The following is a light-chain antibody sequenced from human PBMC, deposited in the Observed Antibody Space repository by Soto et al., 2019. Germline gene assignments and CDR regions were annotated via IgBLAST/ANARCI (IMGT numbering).Light chain of an antibody. CDR1: QSIGSW. Sequence: DIQMTQSPSTLSASVGDRVTMTCRASQSIGSWLAWYQHKPGRAPKLLIFDGARLESGVPSRFSGSGSGTEFTLTISSLQSEDFAVYYCQQYNNWPPWTFGQGTKVEIK. CDR3: QQYNNWPPWT. V-gene: IGKV1-5*01. CDR2: DGA. J-gene: IGKJ1*01.